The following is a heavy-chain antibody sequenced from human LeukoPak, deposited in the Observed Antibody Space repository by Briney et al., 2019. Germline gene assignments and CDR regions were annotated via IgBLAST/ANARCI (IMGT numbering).Heavy chain of an antibody. D-gene: IGHD6-13*01. J-gene: IGHJ4*02. V-gene: IGHV3-11*01. CDR2: MRGSDETV. CDR1: GFTFSDYF. CDR3: ARLGVITAAGTYDY. Sequence: GGSLRLSCAASGFTFSDYFMTWIRQAPGNGLQWIAHMRGSDETVSYADSVRGRFTISRDNVKNSLYLQMNSLRAEDTAVYYCARLGVITAAGTYDYWGQGTLVTVSS.